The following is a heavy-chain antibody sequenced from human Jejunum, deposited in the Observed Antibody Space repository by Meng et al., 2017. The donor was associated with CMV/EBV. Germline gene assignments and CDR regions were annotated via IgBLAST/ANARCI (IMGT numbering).Heavy chain of an antibody. J-gene: IGHJ4*02. CDR3: MTVQEASNVDY. CDR2: DGSDDTNT. D-gene: IGHD2-2*01. V-gene: IGHV3-74*03. CDR1: GFTVSNNW. Sequence: ASGFTVSNNWLHGVSQATGEGMVWDSTDGSDDTNTMYADSVKGRSTVSRDNAKNTMSLQMNSLRAEDTAVYYCMTVQEASNVDYWGQGLLVTVSS.